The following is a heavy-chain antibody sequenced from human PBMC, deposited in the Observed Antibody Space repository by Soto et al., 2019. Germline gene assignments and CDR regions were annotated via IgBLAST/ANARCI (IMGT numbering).Heavy chain of an antibody. CDR2: ISSSGSTI. D-gene: IGHD3-10*01. Sequence: GGSLRLSCAASGFTFSDYYMSWIRQAPGKGLEWVSYISSSGSTIYYADPVKGRFTISRDNAKNSLYLQMNSLRAEDTAVYYCARDRESYYYGSGEIDYWGQGTLVTVSS. J-gene: IGHJ4*02. V-gene: IGHV3-11*01. CDR1: GFTFSDYY. CDR3: ARDRESYYYGSGEIDY.